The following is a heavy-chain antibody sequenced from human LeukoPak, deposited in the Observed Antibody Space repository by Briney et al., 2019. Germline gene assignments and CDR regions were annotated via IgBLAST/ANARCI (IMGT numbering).Heavy chain of an antibody. V-gene: IGHV3-74*01. CDR3: VRDRDCGGDCPPGNFQH. Sequence: GGSLRLSCAASGFTFSSHRMHWVRHAPGKGLVGVSHINSDRRSTIYSDSVKGRFTISRDNYKNTLYLQMNSLTTADTSVYYRVRDRDCGGDCPPGNFQHWGQGTLVMVSS. D-gene: IGHD2-21*02. CDR2: INSDRRST. J-gene: IGHJ1*01. CDR1: GFTFSSHR.